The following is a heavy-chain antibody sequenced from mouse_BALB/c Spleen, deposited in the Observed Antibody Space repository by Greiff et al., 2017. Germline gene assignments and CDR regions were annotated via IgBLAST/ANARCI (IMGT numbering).Heavy chain of an antibody. J-gene: IGHJ4*01. Sequence: EVQGVESGGDLVKPGGSLKLSCAASGFTFSSYGMSWVRQTPDKRLEWVATISSGGSYTYYPDSVKGRFTISRDNAKNTLYLQMSSLKSEDTAMYYCARHGDYYGSSYYAMDYWGQGTSVTVSS. CDR3: ARHGDYYGSSYYAMDY. D-gene: IGHD1-1*01. V-gene: IGHV5-6*01. CDR1: GFTFSSYG. CDR2: ISSGGSYT.